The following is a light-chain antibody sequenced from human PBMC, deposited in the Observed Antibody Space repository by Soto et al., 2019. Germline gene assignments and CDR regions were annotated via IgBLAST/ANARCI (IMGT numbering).Light chain of an antibody. Sequence: DIQMTQSPSSLSASVGDRVTITCRASQGISNYLAWYQQKPGKAPKLLIYKASTLKSGVPSRFSGNGSGTEFTLTISSLQPDDFATYYCKHYNSYSEAFGQGTKVDIK. CDR1: QGISNY. J-gene: IGKJ1*01. V-gene: IGKV1-5*03. CDR2: KAS. CDR3: KHYNSYSEA.